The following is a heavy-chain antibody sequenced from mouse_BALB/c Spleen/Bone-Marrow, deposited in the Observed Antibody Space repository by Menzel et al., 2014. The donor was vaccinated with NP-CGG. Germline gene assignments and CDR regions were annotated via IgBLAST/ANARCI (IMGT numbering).Heavy chain of an antibody. D-gene: IGHD1-1*01. J-gene: IGHJ2*01. CDR1: GFTFSSYA. CDR3: ARGEIYYYGSTHYFDY. Sequence: EVQLQQSGGGLVKPGGSLKLSCAASGFTFSSYAMSWVRQTPEKRLEWVASITRGGNTYYPDSVKGRFTISRDNARDILYLQMSSLRSEDTAMYYCARGEIYYYGSTHYFDYWGQGTTLTVSS. CDR2: ITRGGNT. V-gene: IGHV5-6-5*01.